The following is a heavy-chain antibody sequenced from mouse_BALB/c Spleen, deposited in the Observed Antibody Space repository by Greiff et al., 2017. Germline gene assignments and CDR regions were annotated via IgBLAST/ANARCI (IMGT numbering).Heavy chain of an antibody. D-gene: IGHD1-1*01. CDR1: GFTFSSYA. J-gene: IGHJ2*01. CDR3: ARHYYGSSYFDY. Sequence: EVHLVESGGGLVKPGGSLKLSCAASGFTFSSYAMSWVRQTPEKRLEWVATISSGGSYTYYPDSVKGRFTISRDNAKNTLYLQMSSLRSEDTAMYYCARHYYGSSYFDYWGQGTTLTVSS. CDR2: ISSGGSYT. V-gene: IGHV5-9-3*01.